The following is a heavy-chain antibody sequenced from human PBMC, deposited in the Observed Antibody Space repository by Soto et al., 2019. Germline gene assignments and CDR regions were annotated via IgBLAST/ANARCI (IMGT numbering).Heavy chain of an antibody. CDR2: ISVSGGST. V-gene: IGHV3-23*01. Sequence: SLRLSCAACGFTFSSYARSWVRQAPGKGLEWVSAISVSGGSTYYADSVKGRFTISRDNSKNTLYLQMHRLRAEDTAVYYCAKDDPDAFDIWGQGTMVTVSS. CDR3: AKDDPDAFDI. J-gene: IGHJ3*02. CDR1: GFTFSSYA.